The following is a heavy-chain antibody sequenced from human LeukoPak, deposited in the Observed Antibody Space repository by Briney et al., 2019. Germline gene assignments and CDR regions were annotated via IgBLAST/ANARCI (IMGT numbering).Heavy chain of an antibody. CDR1: GFTFSNYA. CDR2: ISYDGSNK. D-gene: IGHD3-3*01. Sequence: GGSLRLSCAASGFTFSNYAVHWVRQAPGKGLEWVAVISYDGSNKYYADSVKGRFTISRDNSKNTLYLQMNSLRAEDTAVYYCARGLGEYDFWSGYYWPLGYWGQGTLVTVSS. V-gene: IGHV3-30-3*01. CDR3: ARGLGEYDFWSGYYWPLGY. J-gene: IGHJ4*02.